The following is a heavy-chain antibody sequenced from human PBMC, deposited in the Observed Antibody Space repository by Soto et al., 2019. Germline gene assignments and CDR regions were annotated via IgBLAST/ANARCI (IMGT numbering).Heavy chain of an antibody. CDR3: AREQWLRPGGGGTEPLDI. Sequence: QVQLVQSGAEVKKPGASVKISCEASGYSFTSQYVHWVRQAPGQGLEWMGIINPNGGSTTYAQKFRGKGTMHRDTSTSTFYMEGGTLNSEDTAVFYFAREQWLRPGGGGTEPLDIWGQGTMVTVAS. J-gene: IGHJ3*02. CDR2: INPNGGST. V-gene: IGHV1-46*01. D-gene: IGHD5-12*01. CDR1: GYSFTSQY.